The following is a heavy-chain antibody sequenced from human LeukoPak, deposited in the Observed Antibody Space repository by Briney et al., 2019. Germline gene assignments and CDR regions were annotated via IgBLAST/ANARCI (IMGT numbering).Heavy chain of an antibody. D-gene: IGHD6-6*01. J-gene: IGHJ2*01. CDR2: ICTAGDT. Sequence: PGGSLRLSCAASGFTFSSYDMHWVRHATGKGLEWVSAICTAGDTYYPGSVKGRFTISRENAKNSLYLQMNSLRAGDTAVYYCAREATASSSYYWYFDLWGRGTLVTVSS. CDR1: GFTFSSYD. CDR3: AREATASSSYYWYFDL. V-gene: IGHV3-13*01.